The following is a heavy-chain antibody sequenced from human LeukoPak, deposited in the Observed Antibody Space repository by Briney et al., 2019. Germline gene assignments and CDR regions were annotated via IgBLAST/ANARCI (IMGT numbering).Heavy chain of an antibody. Sequence: PGGSLRLSCAASGFTFSSYGMHWVRQAPGKGLEWVAFIRYDGSNKYYADSVKGRFTISRDNSKNTLYLQMNSLRAEDTAVYYCARESGDGYNYEPFDYWGQGTLVTVSS. CDR2: IRYDGSNK. CDR3: ARESGDGYNYEPFDY. D-gene: IGHD5-24*01. CDR1: GFTFSSYG. V-gene: IGHV3-30*02. J-gene: IGHJ4*02.